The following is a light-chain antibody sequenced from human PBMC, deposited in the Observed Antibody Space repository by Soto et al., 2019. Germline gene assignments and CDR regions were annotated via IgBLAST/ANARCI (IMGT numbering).Light chain of an antibody. V-gene: IGLV2-14*01. CDR1: SSDVGGYNY. CDR3: SSYTSSSTYV. Sequence: QSALTQPASVSGSPGQSITISCTGTSSDVGGYNYVSWYQQHPGKAPKLMIYDVSNRPSGVSSRFSGSKSGNTASLTISGLQAEDDADYYCSSYTSSSTYVFGIGTKVTVL. CDR2: DVS. J-gene: IGLJ1*01.